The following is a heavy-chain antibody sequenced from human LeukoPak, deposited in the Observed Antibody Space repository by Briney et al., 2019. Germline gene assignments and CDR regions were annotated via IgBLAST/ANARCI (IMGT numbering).Heavy chain of an antibody. CDR2: IYSGGST. V-gene: IGHV3-53*01. Sequence: GGSLRLSCAASGFTVSSNYMSWVRQAPGKGLEWVSVIYSGGSTYYADSMKGRFTISRDNSKNTLYLQMNSLRAEDTAVYYCARVSTRYYYGMDVWGQGTTVTVSS. CDR1: GFTVSSNY. J-gene: IGHJ6*02. CDR3: ARVSTRYYYGMDV.